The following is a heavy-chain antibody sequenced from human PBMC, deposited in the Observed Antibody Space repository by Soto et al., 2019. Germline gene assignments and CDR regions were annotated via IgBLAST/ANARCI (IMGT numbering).Heavy chain of an antibody. CDR3: SRDLYTVTRQYYYYYYMDV. CDR2: ISSRSSCTI. Sequence: GGSLRLSCAASGFTFISYSMNWVRQGPGKGLEGFLSISSRSSCTIYLSDFVKGRFTISRENAKNSLFLQMNSLRVEDTAVYYCSRDLYTVTRQYYYYYYMDVWGKGTTVTVSS. D-gene: IGHD4-4*01. CDR1: GFTFISYS. J-gene: IGHJ6*03. V-gene: IGHV3-48*01.